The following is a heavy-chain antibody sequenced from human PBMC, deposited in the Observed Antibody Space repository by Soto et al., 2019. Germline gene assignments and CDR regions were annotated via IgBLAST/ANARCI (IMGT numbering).Heavy chain of an antibody. CDR2: IYRDGST. D-gene: IGHD3-22*01. J-gene: IGHJ4*02. Sequence: SETLSLTCTVSGDSVTSNHFFWGWIRRPPGRGLEWIASIYRDGSTYIRPSLKSRVTISVDTSKNQFSLKLNSVTAADTAVYYCARGGGTYYYDSSGYNSLGYWGQGTLVTVSS. CDR1: GDSVTSNHFF. CDR3: ARGGGTYYYDSSGYNSLGY. V-gene: IGHV4-39*07.